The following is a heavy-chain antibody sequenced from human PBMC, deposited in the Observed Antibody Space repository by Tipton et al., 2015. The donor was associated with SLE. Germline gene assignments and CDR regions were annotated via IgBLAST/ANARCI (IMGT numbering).Heavy chain of an antibody. V-gene: IGHV4-61*02. D-gene: IGHD3-3*01. CDR3: ARDGVFDFWSGYVPGGIEF. Sequence: TLSLTCTVSGGSISSGSYYWTWICQPAGKGLEWIGRIYTGGSPNYNPSLKSRITISADTSKNQFSLKLSSVTAADTAVYYCARDGVFDFWSGYVPGGIEFWGQGTLVTVSS. CDR1: GGSISSGSYY. J-gene: IGHJ4*02. CDR2: IYTGGSP.